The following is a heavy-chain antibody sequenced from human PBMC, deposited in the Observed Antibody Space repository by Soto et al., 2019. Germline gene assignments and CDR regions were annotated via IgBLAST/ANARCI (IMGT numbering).Heavy chain of an antibody. V-gene: IGHV1-3*01. J-gene: IGHJ4*02. CDR1: GYTFTSYA. D-gene: IGHD2-8*01. CDR3: ARGAMDCTNGVCYRYYFDY. Sequence: ASVKVSCKASGYTFTSYAMHWVRQAPGQRLEWMGWINAGNGNTKYSQKFQGRVTITRDTSASTAYMELSSLRSEDTAVYYCARGAMDCTNGVCYRYYFDYWGQGTLVTVS. CDR2: INAGNGNT.